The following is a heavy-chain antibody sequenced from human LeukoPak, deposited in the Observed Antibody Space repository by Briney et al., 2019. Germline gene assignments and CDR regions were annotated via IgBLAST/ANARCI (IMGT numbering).Heavy chain of an antibody. Sequence: PSETLSLTCTVSGGSISSYYWSWIRQPPGKGLEWIGYIYYSGSTNYNPSLKSRVSISVDKSENQFFLKLNSVTAADTALYYCARGNANWGQGTLVAVSS. V-gene: IGHV4-59*01. CDR1: GGSISSYY. CDR2: IYYSGST. CDR3: ARGNAN. J-gene: IGHJ4*02.